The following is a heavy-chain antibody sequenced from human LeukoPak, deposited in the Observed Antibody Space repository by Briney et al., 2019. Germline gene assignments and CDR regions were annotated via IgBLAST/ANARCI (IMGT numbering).Heavy chain of an antibody. Sequence: KASETLSLTCTVSGGSINSFYWSWIRQPPGGGLEWIGYIYYSGSTNYNPSLKSRVTISVDASKHMFSLWLRCVTAADTAVYYWARLARLTLIRGVTGYHSLDVWGKGTKVTVSS. V-gene: IGHV4-59*01. J-gene: IGHJ6*04. CDR2: IYYSGST. CDR3: ARLARLTLIRGVTGYHSLDV. D-gene: IGHD3-10*01. CDR1: GGSINSFY.